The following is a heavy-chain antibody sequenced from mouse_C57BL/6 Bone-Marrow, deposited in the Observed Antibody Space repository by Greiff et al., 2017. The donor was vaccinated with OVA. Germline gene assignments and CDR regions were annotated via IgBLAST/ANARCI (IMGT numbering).Heavy chain of an antibody. Sequence: VKLVESGPGLVQPSQSLSITCTVSGFSLTSYGVHWVRQSPGKGLEWLGVIWSGGSTDYNAAFISRLSISKDNSKSQVFFKMNSLQADDTAIYYCARKESNWDAMDYWGQGTSVTVSS. CDR1: GFSLTSYG. CDR2: IWSGGST. D-gene: IGHD4-1*01. CDR3: ARKESNWDAMDY. J-gene: IGHJ4*01. V-gene: IGHV2-2*01.